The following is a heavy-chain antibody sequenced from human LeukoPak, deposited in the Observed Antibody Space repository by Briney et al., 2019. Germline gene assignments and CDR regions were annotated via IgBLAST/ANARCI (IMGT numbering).Heavy chain of an antibody. V-gene: IGHV1-46*01. CDR3: AREGGLYPRSPNGQISSSPFDY. CDR2: INPSGGST. Sequence: ASVKVSFKASGYTFTSYYMHWGRQAPGQGLEWMGIINPSGGSTSYAQKFQGRVTMTRDMSTSTVYMELSSLRSEDTAVYYCAREGGLYPRSPNGQISSSPFDYWGQGTLVTVSS. D-gene: IGHD6-6*01. CDR1: GYTFTSYY. J-gene: IGHJ4*02.